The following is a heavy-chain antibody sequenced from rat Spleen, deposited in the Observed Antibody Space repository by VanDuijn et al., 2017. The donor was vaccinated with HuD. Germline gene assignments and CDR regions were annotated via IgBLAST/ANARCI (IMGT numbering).Heavy chain of an antibody. CDR3: TRGRYAPTSYWYFDF. Sequence: EVQLVESGGGLVLLGRSLKLSCATSGFSFSKYGMQWIRQTPTKGLQWVAAITPSGLTTHYRDSMKGRFTISRDNAKSTLYLQMNSLRSEDTATYYCTRGRYAPTSYWYFDFWGPGTMVTVSS. J-gene: IGHJ1*01. CDR2: ITPSGLTT. V-gene: IGHV5-19*01. CDR1: GFSFSKYG. D-gene: IGHD1-7*01.